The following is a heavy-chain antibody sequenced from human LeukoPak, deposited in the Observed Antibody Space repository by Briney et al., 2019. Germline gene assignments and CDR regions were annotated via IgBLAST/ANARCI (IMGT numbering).Heavy chain of an antibody. CDR2: INHSGST. Sequence: PSETLSLTCAVYGGSFSGYYWSWIRHPPGKGLEWIGEINHSGSTNYNPSLKSRVTISVDTSKNQFSLKLSSVTAADTAVYYCASGIAANYWGQGTLVTVSS. D-gene: IGHD6-25*01. CDR3: ASGIAANY. J-gene: IGHJ4*02. CDR1: GGSFSGYY. V-gene: IGHV4-34*01.